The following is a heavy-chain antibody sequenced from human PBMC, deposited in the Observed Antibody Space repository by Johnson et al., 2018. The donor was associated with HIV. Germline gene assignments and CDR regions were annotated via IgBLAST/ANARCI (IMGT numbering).Heavy chain of an antibody. J-gene: IGHJ3*02. CDR2: IRQDGSEK. D-gene: IGHD3-10*02. CDR1: GFIFRTHW. V-gene: IGHV3-7*05. Sequence: VQLVESGGGLVQPGGSLRLSCAGSGFIFRTHWIHWVRQPPGKGLEWVATIRQDGSEKFYVDSVKGRFTIFRDNAEDSLFLQMDSLRAEDTAVYYCARGSSDVGEFDIWGHGTMVTVSS. CDR3: ARGSSDVGEFDI.